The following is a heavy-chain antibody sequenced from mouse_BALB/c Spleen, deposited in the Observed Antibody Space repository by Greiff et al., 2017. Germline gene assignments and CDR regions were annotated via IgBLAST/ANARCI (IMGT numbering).Heavy chain of an antibody. Sequence: QVQLKESGPGLVAPSQSLSITCTVSGFSLTSYGVHWVRQPPGKGLEWLGVIWAGGSTNYNSALMSRLSISKDNSKSQVFLKMNSLQTDDTDMYYCSSTMIAGYAMDYWGQGTSVTVSS. CDR2: IWAGGST. V-gene: IGHV2-9*02. D-gene: IGHD2-4*01. J-gene: IGHJ4*01. CDR3: SSTMIAGYAMDY. CDR1: GFSLTSYG.